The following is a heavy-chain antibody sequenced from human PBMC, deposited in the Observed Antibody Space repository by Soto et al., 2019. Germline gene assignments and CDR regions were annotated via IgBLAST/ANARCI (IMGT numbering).Heavy chain of an antibody. Sequence: QITLKESRPTLVEPTQTLTLTCTFSGFSLSTSGVGVGWVRQPPGKALEWLALLYWDDDRRYNPSLNNRLTITKDTTKNQVVLTKTNMGPVDTGKYYCAHYTTNTYMDVGGTGTTVTVSS. J-gene: IGHJ6*03. CDR1: GFSLSTSGVG. CDR2: LYWDDDR. CDR3: AHYTTNTYMDV. D-gene: IGHD1-1*01. V-gene: IGHV2-5*02.